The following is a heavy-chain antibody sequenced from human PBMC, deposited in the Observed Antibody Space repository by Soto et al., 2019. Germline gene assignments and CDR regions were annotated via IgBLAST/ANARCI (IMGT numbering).Heavy chain of an antibody. V-gene: IGHV3-33*01. CDR1: GFTFSSYG. CDR3: ATPSYGSGSYRNRDAFDI. J-gene: IGHJ3*02. D-gene: IGHD3-10*01. Sequence: GWSLRLSCAASGFTFSSYGMHWVRQAPGKGLEWVAVIWYDGSNKYYADSVKGRFTISRDNSKNTLYLQMNSLRAEDTAVYYCATPSYGSGSYRNRDAFDIWGQGTMVTVSS. CDR2: IWYDGSNK.